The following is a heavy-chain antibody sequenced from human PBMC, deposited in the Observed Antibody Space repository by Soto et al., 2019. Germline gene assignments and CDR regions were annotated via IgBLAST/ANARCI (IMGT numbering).Heavy chain of an antibody. J-gene: IGHJ4*02. V-gene: IGHV4-34*01. Sequence: SETLSLTCAVYGGSFSGYYWSWIRQPPGKGLEWIGEINHSGSTNYNPSLKSRVTISVDTSKNQFSLKLSSVTAADTAVYYCARRGSTVTATKYFDYWGQGTLVTVSS. CDR3: ARRGSTVTATKYFDY. CDR2: INHSGST. D-gene: IGHD4-17*01. CDR1: GGSFSGYY.